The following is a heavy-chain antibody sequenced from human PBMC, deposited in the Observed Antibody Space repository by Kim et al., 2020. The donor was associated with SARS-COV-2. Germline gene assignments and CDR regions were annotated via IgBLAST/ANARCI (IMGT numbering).Heavy chain of an antibody. CDR1: GGSIRNSTYY. CDR3: ARGAREPRINNDS. J-gene: IGHJ4*02. CDR2: ISSGGTT. D-gene: IGHD3-10*01. V-gene: IGHV4-39*07. Sequence: SETLSLTCTVSGGSIRNSTYYWGWIRQPPGKGLVWIGSISSGGTTFHTPSLKSRVTISIDLSKNQFSLKLMSMTAADTAAYYCARGAREPRINNDSWGQG.